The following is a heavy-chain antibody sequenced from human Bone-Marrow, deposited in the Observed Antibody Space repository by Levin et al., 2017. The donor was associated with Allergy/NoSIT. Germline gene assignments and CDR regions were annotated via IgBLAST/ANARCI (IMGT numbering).Heavy chain of an antibody. D-gene: IGHD3-3*01. J-gene: IGHJ5*02. CDR3: ARSLMDSTIFPSSWFDP. V-gene: IGHV1-69*13. CDR2: IIPIFGTA. CDR1: GGTFSSYA. Sequence: SVKVSCKASGGTFSSYAISWVRQAPGQGLEWMGGIIPIFGTANYAQKFQGRVTITADESTSTAYMELSSLRSEDTAVYYCARSLMDSTIFPSSWFDPWGQGTLVTVSS.